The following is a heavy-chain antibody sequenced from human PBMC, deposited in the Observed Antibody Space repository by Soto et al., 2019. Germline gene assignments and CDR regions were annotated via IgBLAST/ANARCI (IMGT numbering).Heavy chain of an antibody. CDR2: INHSGST. Sequence: QVQLQQWGAGLLKPSETLSLTCAVYGGSFSGYYWSWIRQPPGKGLEWIGEINHSGSTNYNPSLKSRVTISVDRSKNQFSMKLSSVTAADTAVYYCARGRGCSSTSCYRRELYYFDYWGQGTLVTVSS. CDR1: GGSFSGYY. J-gene: IGHJ4*02. CDR3: ARGRGCSSTSCYRRELYYFDY. D-gene: IGHD2-2*01. V-gene: IGHV4-34*01.